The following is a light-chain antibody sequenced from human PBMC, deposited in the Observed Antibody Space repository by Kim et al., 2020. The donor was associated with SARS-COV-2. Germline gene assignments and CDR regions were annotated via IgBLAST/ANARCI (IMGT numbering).Light chain of an antibody. CDR3: QQADSFPFT. J-gene: IGKJ5*01. Sequence: DIQMTQSPSSVSASIGDRVTITCRASQDISRYLAWYQQKAGKAPKLLIHAASSLQSGVPSRFSGSGSGTDFSLTIGSLQPEDFATYYCQQADSFPFTFGRGTRLESK. V-gene: IGKV1-12*01. CDR1: QDISRY. CDR2: AAS.